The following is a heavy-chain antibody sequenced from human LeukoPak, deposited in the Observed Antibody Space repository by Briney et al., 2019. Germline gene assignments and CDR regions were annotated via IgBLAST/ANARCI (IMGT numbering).Heavy chain of an antibody. V-gene: IGHV3-7*01. J-gene: IGHJ4*02. Sequence: GGSLRLSCAASGFTFSSYAMHWVRQAPGKGLEWVANIKQDGSEKYYVDSVKGRFTISRDNAKNSLYLQMNSLRAEDTAVYYCASSQQLDYWGQGTLVTVSS. CDR3: ASSQQLDY. CDR1: GFTFSSYA. CDR2: IKQDGSEK. D-gene: IGHD6-13*01.